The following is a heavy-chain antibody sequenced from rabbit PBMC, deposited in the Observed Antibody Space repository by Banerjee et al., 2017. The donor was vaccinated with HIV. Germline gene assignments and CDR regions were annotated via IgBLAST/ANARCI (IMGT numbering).Heavy chain of an antibody. J-gene: IGHJ4*01. CDR3: AREGSTTGYAFNL. Sequence: QEQVVESGGGLVTLGGSLKLSCKASGIDFSNYGISWVRQVLGKGLEWIAFIYPDYGATDYANWVNGRFTISLDNAQNTVFLQMTSLTAADTATYFCAREGSTTGYAFNLWGPGTLVTVS. CDR1: GIDFSNYG. V-gene: IGHV1S47*01. D-gene: IGHD1-1*01. CDR2: IYPDYGAT.